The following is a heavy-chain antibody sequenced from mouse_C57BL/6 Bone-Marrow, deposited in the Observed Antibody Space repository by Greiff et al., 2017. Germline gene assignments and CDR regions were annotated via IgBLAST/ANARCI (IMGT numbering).Heavy chain of an antibody. D-gene: IGHD1-1*01. Sequence: EVKVVESGGGLVKPGGSLKLSCAASGFTFSSYAMSWVRQTPEKRLEWVATISDGGSYTYYPDNVKGRFTISRDNAKNNLYLQMSHLKAEDTAMDYCARGIYGGYWGQGTLVTVSA. J-gene: IGHJ3*02. CDR1: GFTFSSYA. CDR2: ISDGGSYT. V-gene: IGHV5-4*03. CDR3: ARGIYGGY.